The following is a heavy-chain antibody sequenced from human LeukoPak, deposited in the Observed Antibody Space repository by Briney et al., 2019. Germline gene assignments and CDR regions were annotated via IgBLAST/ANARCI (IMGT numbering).Heavy chain of an antibody. D-gene: IGHD3-3*01. CDR3: ARDLRSYHFWSGSSPHHWFDP. CDR1: GGSISSHV. Sequence: SETLSLTCTVSGGSISSHVWSWIRQPPGKGLEWIGYIYYSGGTNYNPSLKRRGTILLGKSKNQFSMKLRSVTAADTAVYYCARDLRSYHFWSGSSPHHWFDPWGQGTQVTVSS. CDR2: IYYSGGT. J-gene: IGHJ5*02. V-gene: IGHV4-59*11.